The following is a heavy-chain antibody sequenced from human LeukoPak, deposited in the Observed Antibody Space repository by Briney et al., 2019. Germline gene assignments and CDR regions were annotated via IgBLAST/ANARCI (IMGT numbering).Heavy chain of an antibody. CDR2: INHSGST. D-gene: IGHD3-10*01. V-gene: IGHV4-34*01. Sequence: SETLSLTCAVYGGSFSGYYWSWIRQPPGKGLEWIGEINHSGSTNYNPSLKSRVTISVDTSKNQFSLKLSSVTAADTAVYYCATKRLYYYGSGSSWFDYWGQGTLVTVSS. J-gene: IGHJ4*02. CDR3: ATKRLYYYGSGSSWFDY. CDR1: GGSFSGYY.